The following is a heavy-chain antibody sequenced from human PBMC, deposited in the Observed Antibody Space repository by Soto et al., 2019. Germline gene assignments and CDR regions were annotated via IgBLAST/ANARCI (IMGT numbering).Heavy chain of an antibody. CDR2: ISAHNGNT. CDR3: ARGRYGDY. D-gene: IGHD1-1*01. J-gene: IGHJ4*02. CDR1: GYGFTTYG. V-gene: IGHV1-18*01. Sequence: QVHLVQSGAEVKKPGASVKVSCKGSGYGFTTYGITWGRQAPGQGLEWMAWISAHNGNTNYAQKLQGRVTVTRDTSTSTAYMELRSLRSDDTAVYYSARGRYGDYWGQGALGTVSS.